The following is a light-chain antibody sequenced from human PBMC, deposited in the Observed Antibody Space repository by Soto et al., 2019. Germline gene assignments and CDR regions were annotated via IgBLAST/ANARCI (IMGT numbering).Light chain of an antibody. J-gene: IGLJ2*01. CDR2: NNI. Sequence: QAVVTQPPSASGTPGQRVTISCSGSSSNIGSNTVNRYQQLPGTAPKLLIYNNIQRPSGFPDRFSGSKSDTSASLAISGLQSEDEADYYCAALDECLNGLVFGGGTNRTVL. CDR3: AALDECLNGLV. CDR1: SSNIGSNT. V-gene: IGLV1-44*01.